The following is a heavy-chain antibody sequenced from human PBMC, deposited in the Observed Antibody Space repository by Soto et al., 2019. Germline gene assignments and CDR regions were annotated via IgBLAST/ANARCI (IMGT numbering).Heavy chain of an antibody. CDR2: IYPGDSDT. CDR1: GYSFTSYW. CDR3: ARSSGYCSSTSCYDYYYYYYMDV. Sequence: GESLKISCKGSGYSFTSYWIGWVRQMPGKGLEWMGIIYPGDSDTSYSPSFQGQVTISADKSISTAYLQWSSLKASDTAMYYCARSSGYCSSTSCYDYYYYYYMDVWGKGTTVTVSS. V-gene: IGHV5-51*01. J-gene: IGHJ6*03. D-gene: IGHD2-2*01.